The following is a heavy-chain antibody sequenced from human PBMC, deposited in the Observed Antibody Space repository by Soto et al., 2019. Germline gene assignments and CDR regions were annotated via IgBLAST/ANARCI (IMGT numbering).Heavy chain of an antibody. CDR1: GGSISSSSYY. J-gene: IGHJ4*02. CDR2: LYYTGNT. D-gene: IGHD3-22*01. V-gene: IGHV4-39*01. CDR3: ARHRGDYYDSSGYFDY. Sequence: QLQLQESGPGLVKPSETLSLTCTVSGGSISSSSYYWGWIRQPPGKGLEWIGSLYYTGNTYYDPSLKSRVTMCLDTSKNQYSLRLSSVTAADTAVYYCARHRGDYYDSSGYFDYWGQGTLVTVSS.